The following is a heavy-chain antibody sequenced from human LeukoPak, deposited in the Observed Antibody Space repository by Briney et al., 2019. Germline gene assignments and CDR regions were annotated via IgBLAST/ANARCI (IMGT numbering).Heavy chain of an antibody. CDR2: ISGSGGST. Sequence: GGSLRLSCAASGFTFSSYAMSWVRQAPGKGLEWVSAISGSGGSTYYADSVKGRFTISRDNSKNTLYLQMNRLRAEDTAVYYCTKDHFGGFNWFDPWGQGTLVTVSS. CDR3: TKDHFGGFNWFDP. J-gene: IGHJ5*02. D-gene: IGHD4-23*01. V-gene: IGHV3-23*01. CDR1: GFTFSSYA.